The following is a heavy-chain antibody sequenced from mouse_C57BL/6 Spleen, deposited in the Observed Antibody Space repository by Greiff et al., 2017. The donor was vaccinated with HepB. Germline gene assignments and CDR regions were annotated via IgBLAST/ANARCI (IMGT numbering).Heavy chain of an antibody. J-gene: IGHJ2*01. D-gene: IGHD1-1*01. CDR3: ARATVVAYYFDY. V-gene: IGHV1-82*01. Sequence: QVHVKQSGPELVKPGASVKISCKASGYAFSSSWMNWVKQRPGKGLEWIGRIYPGDGDTNYNGKFKGKATLTADKSSSTAYMQLSSLTSEDSAVDIYARATVVAYYFDYWGQGTTLTVSS. CDR1: GYAFSSSW. CDR2: IYPGDGDT.